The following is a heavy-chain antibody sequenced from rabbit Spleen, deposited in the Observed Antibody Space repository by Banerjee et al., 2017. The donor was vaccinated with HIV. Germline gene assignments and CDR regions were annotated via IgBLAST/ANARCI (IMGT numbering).Heavy chain of an antibody. CDR2: IYAGSSGST. J-gene: IGHJ4*01. V-gene: IGHV1S40*01. CDR1: GFSFSSDYD. D-gene: IGHD1-1*01. CDR3: ARGLSRSNL. Sequence: QSLEESGGGLVKPGASLTLTCKASGFSFSSDYDMCWVRQAPGKGLQWIACIYAGSSGSTYYASWAKGRFTISRTWSTTVTLQMTSLTAADTTTYFCARGLSRSNLWGPGTLVTVS.